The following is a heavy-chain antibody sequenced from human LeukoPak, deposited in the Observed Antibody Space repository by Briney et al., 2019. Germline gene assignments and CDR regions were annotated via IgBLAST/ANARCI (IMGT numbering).Heavy chain of an antibody. J-gene: IGHJ4*02. Sequence: GGSLRLSCAASGFTFSSYAMSWVRQAPGKGLEWVSAISGSGGSTYYADSVKDRFTISRDNSKNTLYLQMNSLRAEDTAVYYCAKGVTMIVVAISDYWGQGTLVTVSS. CDR1: GFTFSSYA. CDR3: AKGVTMIVVAISDY. CDR2: ISGSGGST. D-gene: IGHD3-22*01. V-gene: IGHV3-23*01.